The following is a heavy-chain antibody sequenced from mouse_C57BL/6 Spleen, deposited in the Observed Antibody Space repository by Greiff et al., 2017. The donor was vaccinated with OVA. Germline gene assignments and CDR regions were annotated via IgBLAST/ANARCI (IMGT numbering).Heavy chain of an antibody. CDR1: GYAFTNYL. J-gene: IGHJ4*01. D-gene: IGHD4-1*01. CDR2: INPGSGGT. V-gene: IGHV1-54*01. Sequence: VQVVESGAELVRPGTSVKVSCKASGYAFTNYLIEWVKQRPGQGLELIGVINPGSGGTNYNEKFKGKATLTADKSSSTAYMQLSSLTSEDSAVYFCARRGLGRYYYAMDYWGQGTSVTVSS. CDR3: ARRGLGRYYYAMDY.